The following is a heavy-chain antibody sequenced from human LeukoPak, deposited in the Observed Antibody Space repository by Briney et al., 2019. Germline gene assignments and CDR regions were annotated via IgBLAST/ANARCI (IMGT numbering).Heavy chain of an antibody. CDR1: GGSFSGYY. CDR3: ARDSSYYYMDV. Sequence: PSETLSLTCAVYGGSFSGYYWSWIRQPPGKGLEWIGEINHSGSTNYNPSLKSRVTISVDTSKNQFSLKLSSVTAADTAVYYCARDSSYYYMDVRGKGTTVTVSS. CDR2: INHSGST. V-gene: IGHV4-34*01. J-gene: IGHJ6*03.